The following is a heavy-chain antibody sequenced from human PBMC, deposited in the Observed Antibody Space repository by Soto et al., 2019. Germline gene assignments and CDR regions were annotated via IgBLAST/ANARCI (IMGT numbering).Heavy chain of an antibody. D-gene: IGHD2-15*01. CDR3: ARGVGTSWFDP. V-gene: IGHV1-2*04. CDR1: GYTFTDHY. Sequence: QVQLVQSGAEVKNPGASVKVSCKASGYTFTDHYMHWVRQAPGQGLEWIGWINSNSGDTNYAQKFRGWVTMTRDTYIRTAYMELSRLRSDDTAVYYCARGVGTSWFDPWGQGTLVTVSS. J-gene: IGHJ5*02. CDR2: INSNSGDT.